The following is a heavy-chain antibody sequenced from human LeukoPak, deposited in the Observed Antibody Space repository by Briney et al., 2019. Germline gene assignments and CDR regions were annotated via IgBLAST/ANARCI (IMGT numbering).Heavy chain of an antibody. Sequence: SETLSLTCAVYGGSFSGYYWSWIRQPPGKGLEWIGEINHSGSTNYNPSLKSRVTISVDTSKNQFSLKLSSVTAADTAVYYCAREPRIAVAGPYFDYWGQGTLVTVSS. CDR1: GGSFSGYY. D-gene: IGHD6-19*01. J-gene: IGHJ4*02. CDR2: INHSGST. V-gene: IGHV4-34*01. CDR3: AREPRIAVAGPYFDY.